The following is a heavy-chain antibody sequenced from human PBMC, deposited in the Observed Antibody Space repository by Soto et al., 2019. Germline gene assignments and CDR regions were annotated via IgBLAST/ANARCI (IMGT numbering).Heavy chain of an antibody. CDR1: GYTFSYFG. J-gene: IGHJ4*02. Sequence: QVQLVQSGAEVKKPGASLKVSCQASGYTFSYFGISGVRLAPGQGLEWMGWISGHNGETNYAQKFQARVTMTTDTTTSTASMQLSSLRIDDTAIYYCVRDRSVTVFGVVIAPFDYWGQGKPVSASS. CDR2: ISGHNGET. D-gene: IGHD3-16*02. V-gene: IGHV1-18*01. CDR3: VRDRSVTVFGVVIAPFDY.